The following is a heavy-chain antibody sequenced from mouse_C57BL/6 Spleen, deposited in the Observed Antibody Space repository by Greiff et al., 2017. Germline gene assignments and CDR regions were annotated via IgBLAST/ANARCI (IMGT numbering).Heavy chain of an antibody. CDR2: IRNKANGYTT. Sequence: EVQLVESGGGLVQPGGSLSLSCAASGFTFTDYYMSWVRQPPGKALEWLGFIRNKANGYTTEYSASVKGRFTISRDNSQSILYLQMNALRAEDSATYYCARDYYGSSYAAWFAYWGQGTLVTVSA. D-gene: IGHD1-1*01. J-gene: IGHJ3*01. CDR1: GFTFTDYY. CDR3: ARDYYGSSYAAWFAY. V-gene: IGHV7-3*01.